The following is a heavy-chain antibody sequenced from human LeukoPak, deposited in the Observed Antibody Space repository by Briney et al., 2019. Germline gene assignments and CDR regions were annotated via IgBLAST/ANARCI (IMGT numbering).Heavy chain of an antibody. D-gene: IGHD6-13*01. Sequence: GGSLRLSCAASGFTVSSNYMSWVRQAPGKGLEWVSVIYSGGSTDYADSVKGRFTISRDNSKNTLYLQMNSLRVEDTAVYYCARDPPGYKQQLVPGDYWGQGTLVTVSS. V-gene: IGHV3-53*01. J-gene: IGHJ4*02. CDR1: GFTVSSNY. CDR2: IYSGGST. CDR3: ARDPPGYKQQLVPGDY.